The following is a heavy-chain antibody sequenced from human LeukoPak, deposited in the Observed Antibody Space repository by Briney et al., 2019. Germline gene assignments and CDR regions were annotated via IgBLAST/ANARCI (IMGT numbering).Heavy chain of an antibody. CDR1: GGSISSYH. Sequence: PSETLSLTCTVSGGSISSYHWSWIRQPPGKGLEWIGYIYCSGSTNYNPSLKSRVTISVDTSKNQFSLKLSSVTAADTAVYYCARGPGETYYYDSSGYPLDYWGQGTLVTVSS. J-gene: IGHJ4*02. CDR3: ARGPGETYYYDSSGYPLDY. V-gene: IGHV4-59*01. CDR2: IYCSGST. D-gene: IGHD3-22*01.